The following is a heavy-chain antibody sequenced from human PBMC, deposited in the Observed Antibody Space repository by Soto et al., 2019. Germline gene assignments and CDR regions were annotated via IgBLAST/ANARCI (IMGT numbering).Heavy chain of an antibody. CDR3: ARGFIPGNY. V-gene: IGHV1-18*01. J-gene: IGHJ4*02. D-gene: IGHD2-2*02. CDR1: GYTFSDYG. CDR2: INTCNGNT. Sequence: QVHLVQSEGEVKKPGASVKVSCKTSGYTFSDYGVSWVRQAPGEGLEWMGWINTCNGNTKYEQKFQGRITFSVDTPTRTVFLELTSLKFEVGAVYYCARGFIPGNYWGQGTRVTVSS.